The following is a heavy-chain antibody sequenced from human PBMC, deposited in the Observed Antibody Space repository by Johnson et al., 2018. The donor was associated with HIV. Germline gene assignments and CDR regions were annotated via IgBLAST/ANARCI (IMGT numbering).Heavy chain of an antibody. Sequence: VQLVESGGGLIQPGGSLRLSCAASGFAVRSKDMNWVRQAPGKGLEWVSLIYTDGRTYYAGSVKGRFSISRDNSKNTVYLQMNSLRAEDTAVYYCAKTRPYLYDSSGYYFGAFDIWGQGTMVTVSS. J-gene: IGHJ3*02. CDR3: AKTRPYLYDSSGYYFGAFDI. D-gene: IGHD3-22*01. CDR1: GFAVRSKD. CDR2: IYTDGRT. V-gene: IGHV3-53*01.